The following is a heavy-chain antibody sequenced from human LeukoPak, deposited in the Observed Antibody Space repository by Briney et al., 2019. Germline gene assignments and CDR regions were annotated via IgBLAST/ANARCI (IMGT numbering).Heavy chain of an antibody. V-gene: IGHV3-53*01. CDR2: IYSGGST. Sequence: PGGSLRLSCAASGFTVSSNYMSWVRQAPGKGLEWVSVIYSGGSTYYADSVKGRSTVSRDNSKNMLYLQMNSLRVEDTAVYYCAGDTSGYYYVDYWGQGTLVTVSS. CDR3: AGDTSGYYYVDY. D-gene: IGHD3-22*01. J-gene: IGHJ4*02. CDR1: GFTVSSNY.